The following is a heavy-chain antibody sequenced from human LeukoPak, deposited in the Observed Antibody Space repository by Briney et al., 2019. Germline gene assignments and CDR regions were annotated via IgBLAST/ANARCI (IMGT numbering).Heavy chain of an antibody. CDR2: IYPGDSDT. J-gene: IGHJ4*02. V-gene: IGHV5-51*01. Sequence: GESLKISCKGSGYSFTSYWIGWVRQMPGKGLEWMGIIYPGDSDTRYSPSFQGQVTISADKSLSTAYLQWSTLKASDTAMYYCARHGVEMATTIDYWGQGTLVTVSS. CDR3: ARHGVEMATTIDY. CDR1: GYSFTSYW. D-gene: IGHD5-24*01.